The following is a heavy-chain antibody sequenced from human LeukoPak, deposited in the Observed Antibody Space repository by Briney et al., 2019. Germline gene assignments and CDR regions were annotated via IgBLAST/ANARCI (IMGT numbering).Heavy chain of an antibody. J-gene: IGHJ4*02. CDR2: IYHSGST. V-gene: IGHV4-38-2*02. Sequence: PSETLSLTCTVSGYSISSGYYWGWIRQPPGKGLEWIGSIYHSGSTYYNPSLKSRVTISVDTSKNQFSLKLSSVTAADTAVYYCARDRDCGGDCFFFDYWGQGTLVTVSS. CDR1: GYSISSGYY. D-gene: IGHD2-21*02. CDR3: ARDRDCGGDCFFFDY.